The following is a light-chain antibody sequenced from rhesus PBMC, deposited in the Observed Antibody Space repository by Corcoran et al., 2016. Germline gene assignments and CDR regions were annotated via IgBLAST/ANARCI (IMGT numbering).Light chain of an antibody. CDR2: SAS. CDR1: QTFTTS. V-gene: IGKV1-46*01. CDR3: QQYYSCPLT. Sequence: DIQMTQSPSSLSASLGDTVTITCRASQTFTTSLAWYQQKPGRAPNLLIYSASNLQSGVPSRFSGSKSGTDFTLTINSLKPEDIASYYWQQYYSCPLTFGGGTKVELK. J-gene: IGKJ4*01.